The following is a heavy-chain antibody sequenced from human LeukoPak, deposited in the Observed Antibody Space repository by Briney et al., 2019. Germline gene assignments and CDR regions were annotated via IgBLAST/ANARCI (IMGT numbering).Heavy chain of an antibody. D-gene: IGHD3-10*01. CDR1: GFTFSSYG. Sequence: PGRSLRLSCAASGFTFSSYGMHWVRQAPGKGLEWVAVISYDGSNKYYADSVKGRFTISRDNSRNTVFLQMNRLRPEDTAVYYCVKEAYYGWGSSPTFYFDYWGQGTRVTVSS. CDR2: ISYDGSNK. V-gene: IGHV3-30*18. J-gene: IGHJ4*02. CDR3: VKEAYYGWGSSPTFYFDY.